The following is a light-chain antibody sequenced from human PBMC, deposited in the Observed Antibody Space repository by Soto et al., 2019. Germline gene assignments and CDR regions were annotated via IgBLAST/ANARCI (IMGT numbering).Light chain of an antibody. Sequence: QSTLTQPASVSGSTGRSITISCTGTSSDVGGYNYVSWYQSHPGEAPKLIIYDVSNRPSGVSDRFSGSKSGNTASLTISGLQAEDEADYYCSSYTSSISHVFGTGTKVTVL. J-gene: IGLJ1*01. CDR1: SSDVGGYNY. CDR3: SSYTSSISHV. CDR2: DVS. V-gene: IGLV2-14*03.